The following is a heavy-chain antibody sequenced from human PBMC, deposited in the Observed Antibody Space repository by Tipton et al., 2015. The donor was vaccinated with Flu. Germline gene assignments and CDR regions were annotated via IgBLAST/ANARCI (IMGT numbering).Heavy chain of an antibody. CDR1: GFTFSNYG. CDR3: ARDSDYGSGSYWIDY. Sequence: SLRLFCAASGFTFSNYGMFWVRQAPGKGLEWVTTISYDGSNQYYADSVKGRFTISRDNSKNMVYLQMNSLRAEDTAVYYCARDSDYGSGSYWIDYWGQGTLVIVSS. CDR2: ISYDGSNQ. D-gene: IGHD3-10*01. V-gene: IGHV3-30*13. J-gene: IGHJ4*02.